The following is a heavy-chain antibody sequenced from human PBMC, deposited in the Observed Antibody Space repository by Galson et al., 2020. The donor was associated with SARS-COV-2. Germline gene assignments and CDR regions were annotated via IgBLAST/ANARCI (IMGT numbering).Heavy chain of an antibody. V-gene: IGHV4-30-2*01. CDR3: ARVAGDDYGDYPFDY. CDR1: GGSISSGDYS. Sequence: ETSETLSLTCAVSGGSISSGDYSWSWIRQPPGKGLEWIGYIYHSGSTYYNPSLKSRVTISIDRSKNQFSLKVSSVTAADTAVYYCARVAGDDYGDYPFDYWGPGTLVTVSS. J-gene: IGHJ4*02. CDR2: IYHSGST. D-gene: IGHD4-17*01.